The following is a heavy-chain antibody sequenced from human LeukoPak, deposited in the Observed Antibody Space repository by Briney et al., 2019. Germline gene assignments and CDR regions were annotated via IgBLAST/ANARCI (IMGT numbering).Heavy chain of an antibody. V-gene: IGHV1-69*06. J-gene: IGHJ4*02. D-gene: IGHD6-19*01. CDR2: ITPIFGTA. CDR1: GYTFTSYD. CDR3: AMGVGAPEDLAVAADFDY. Sequence: GASVKVSCKASGYTFTSYDINWVRQATGQGLEWMGGITPIFGTANYAQKFQGRVTITADKSTSTAYMELSSLRSEDTAVYYCAMGVGAPEDLAVAADFDYWGQGTLVTVSS.